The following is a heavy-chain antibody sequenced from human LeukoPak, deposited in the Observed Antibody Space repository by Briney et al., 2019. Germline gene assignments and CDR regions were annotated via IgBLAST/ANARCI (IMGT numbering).Heavy chain of an antibody. J-gene: IGHJ5*02. CDR2: IYYSGST. V-gene: IGHV4-30-4*01. D-gene: IGHD1-26*01. Sequence: TLSLTCTVSGGSISSGDYYWSWIRQPPGKGLEWIGYIYYSGSTYYNPSLKSRVTISVDTSKNQFSLKLSSVTAADTAVYYCAREADYSGSYYFDPCGQGTLVTVSS. CDR1: GGSISSGDYY. CDR3: AREADYSGSYYFDP.